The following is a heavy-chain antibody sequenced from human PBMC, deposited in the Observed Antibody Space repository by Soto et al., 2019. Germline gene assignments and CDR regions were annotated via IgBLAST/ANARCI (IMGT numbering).Heavy chain of an antibody. Sequence: PSETLSLTCSVSGYLISSGYYWGWVRQTPGKGLEWLGSIDYSGKTYKNPSLKSRVSASVDLSQNQFSLNLRSVTAADTAVYFCARDLSSGYDSSYFDYCGQGTLVTVYS. CDR3: ARDLSSGYDSSYFDY. CDR2: IDYSGKT. CDR1: GYLISSGYY. J-gene: IGHJ4*02. D-gene: IGHD3-22*01. V-gene: IGHV4-38-2*02.